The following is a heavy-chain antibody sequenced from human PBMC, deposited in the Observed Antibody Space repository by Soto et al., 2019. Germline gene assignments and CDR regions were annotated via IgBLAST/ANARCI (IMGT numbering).Heavy chain of an antibody. CDR1: GFTFSRYW. Sequence: EVQLVESGGGLVQPGGSLRLSCAVSGFTFSRYWMHWVRQAPGQGLVWVSRIKSDGSNTSYADSVKGRFTISRDNAKNTLYLQMHRLRAEDTAVYYWATLPHYGSGRYGFDYWGKGTLVTVSS. D-gene: IGHD3-10*01. V-gene: IGHV3-74*01. CDR2: IKSDGSNT. CDR3: ATLPHYGSGRYGFDY. J-gene: IGHJ4*02.